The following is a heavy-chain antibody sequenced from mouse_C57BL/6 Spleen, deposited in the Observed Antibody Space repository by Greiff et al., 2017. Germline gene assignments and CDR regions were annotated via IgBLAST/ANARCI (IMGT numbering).Heavy chain of an antibody. CDR2: INTSNGGT. CDR1: GYTFTSYW. J-gene: IGHJ4*01. Sequence: VKLQQPGPELVTPAASVKLSCKASGYTFTSYWMHWVKQRPGKGLEWIGNINTSNGGTNYTAKFKSKATLTVYKSSSTVYMQLSSLTSEDSAVYYCARLGLLYYAMDDWGQGTSVTVSS. CDR3: ARLGLLYYAMDD. V-gene: IGHV1-53*01. D-gene: IGHD4-1*01.